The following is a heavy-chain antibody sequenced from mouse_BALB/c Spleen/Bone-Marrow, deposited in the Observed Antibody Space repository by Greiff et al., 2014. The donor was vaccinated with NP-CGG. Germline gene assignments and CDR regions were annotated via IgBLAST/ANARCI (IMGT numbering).Heavy chain of an antibody. Sequence: QVQLKDSGPELVKPGALVKISCKASGYTLTSYDINWVKQRPGQGLEWIGWIYPGDGSSKYNEKFKGKATLTADKSSSTAYMQLSSLTSENSAVYFCARAPSMDYWGQGTSVTVSS. CDR1: GYTLTSYD. V-gene: IGHV1S56*01. J-gene: IGHJ4*01. CDR3: ARAPSMDY. CDR2: IYPGDGSS.